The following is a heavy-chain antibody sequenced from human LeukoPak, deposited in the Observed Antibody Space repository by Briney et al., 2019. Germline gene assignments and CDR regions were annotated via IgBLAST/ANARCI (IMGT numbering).Heavy chain of an antibody. V-gene: IGHV3-53*04. CDR2: IYSGGST. Sequence: GGSLRLSCAASGFTVSSNYMSWVRQAPGKGLEWVSVIYSGGSTYYADSVKGRFTISRHNSTNTLYLQMNSLRAEDTAVYYCARVATYCSSTSCYGEYFDYWGQGTLVTVSS. J-gene: IGHJ4*02. CDR1: GFTVSSNY. D-gene: IGHD2-2*01. CDR3: ARVATYCSSTSCYGEYFDY.